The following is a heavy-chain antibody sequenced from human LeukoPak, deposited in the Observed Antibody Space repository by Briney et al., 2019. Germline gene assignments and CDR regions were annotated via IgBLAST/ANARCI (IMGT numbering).Heavy chain of an antibody. Sequence: SETLSLTCTVSGGSISSSSYYWGWIRQPPGKGLEWIGRIYYSGSTYYNPSLKSRVTISVDTSKNQFSLKLSSVTAADTAVYYCATLPLYDYVWGSYMCWGQGTLVTVSS. CDR3: ATLPLYDYVWGSYMC. CDR2: IYYSGST. CDR1: GGSISSSSYY. D-gene: IGHD3-16*01. V-gene: IGHV4-39*01. J-gene: IGHJ4*02.